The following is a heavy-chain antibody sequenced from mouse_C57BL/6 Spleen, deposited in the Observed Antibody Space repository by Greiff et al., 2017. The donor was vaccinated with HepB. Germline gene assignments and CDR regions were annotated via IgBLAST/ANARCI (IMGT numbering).Heavy chain of an antibody. J-gene: IGHJ2*01. CDR1: GFTFSSYG. V-gene: IGHV5-6*02. Sequence: EVMLVESGGDLVKPGGSLKLSCAASGFTFSSYGMSWVRQTPDKRLEWVATISSGGSYTYYPDSVKGRFTISRDNAKNTLYLQMSSLKSEDTAMYYCARHGVATNYFDYWGQGTTLTVSS. CDR3: ARHGVATNYFDY. D-gene: IGHD1-1*01. CDR2: ISSGGSYT.